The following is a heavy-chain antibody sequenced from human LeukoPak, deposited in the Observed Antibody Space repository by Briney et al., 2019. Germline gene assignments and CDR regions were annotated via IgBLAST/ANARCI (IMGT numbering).Heavy chain of an antibody. CDR1: GFTFSHYG. D-gene: IGHD3-9*01. V-gene: IGHV3-30*12. Sequence: PGGSLRLSCAADGFTFSHYGMHWVRQAPGKGLEWVALIIDESRQFYTPSVKGRFTISRDNSKNTLYLEMNSLRVEDTAVYYCVRDDATDDNGFDIWGQGTMVTVSS. CDR3: VRDDATDDNGFDI. CDR2: IIDESRQ. J-gene: IGHJ3*02.